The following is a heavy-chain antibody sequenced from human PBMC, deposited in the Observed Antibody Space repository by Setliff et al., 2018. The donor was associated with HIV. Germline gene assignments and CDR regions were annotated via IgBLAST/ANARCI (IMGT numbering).Heavy chain of an antibody. D-gene: IGHD3-22*01. J-gene: IGHJ4*02. V-gene: IGHV3-30*18. CDR1: GFTFANFP. CDR3: TKAGGYSQHYFHY. CDR2: VSSDGSNR. Sequence: GESLKISCAASGFTFANFPVSWVRQAPGKGLEWVAAVSSDGSNRYYADSVKGRFTISRDNAKSSLYLHMNSLRGEDTAVYYCTKAGGYSQHYFHYWGQGTLVTVSS.